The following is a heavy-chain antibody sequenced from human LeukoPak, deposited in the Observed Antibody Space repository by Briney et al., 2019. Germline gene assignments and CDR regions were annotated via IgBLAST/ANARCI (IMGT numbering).Heavy chain of an antibody. V-gene: IGHV4-30-4*01. D-gene: IGHD5/OR15-5a*01. J-gene: IGHJ4*02. CDR1: GGSISNGDYY. Sequence: NPSQTLSLTCTVSGGSISNGDYYWSWLRQPPGKGLEWIAYIEYTGSTDYNPSLKSRVTISVDTSKEQFSLKVSSVTDADTAVYYCARGLYHFDDWGQGILVTVSS. CDR3: ARGLYHFDD. CDR2: IEYTGST.